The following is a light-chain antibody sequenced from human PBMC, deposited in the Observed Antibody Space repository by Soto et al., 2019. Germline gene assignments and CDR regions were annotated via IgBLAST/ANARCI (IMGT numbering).Light chain of an antibody. J-gene: IGKJ1*01. V-gene: IGKV1-5*03. CDR1: QTISSW. CDR2: KAS. CDR3: QHYNSYSEG. Sequence: IDRSQTPCTLSGYVKNVVAITCRASQTISSWLAWYQQKPGKAPKLLIYKASTLKSGVPSRFSGSGSGTEFTLTISSLQPDDFATYYCQHYNSYSEGFGQGTKVDIK.